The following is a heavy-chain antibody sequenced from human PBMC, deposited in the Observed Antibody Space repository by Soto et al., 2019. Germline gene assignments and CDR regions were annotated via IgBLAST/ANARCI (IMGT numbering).Heavy chain of an antibody. CDR1: GFSLSTYG. V-gene: IGHV3-23*01. J-gene: IGHJ4*02. CDR2: VSGGSGTT. Sequence: EVQLLESGGGLVQPGGSLRLSCTASGFSLSTYGGTWVRQAPGKGLEWVSGVSGGSGTTHYADSVKGRFTITTDNSENTAYLQMNSLRVEDTAVYYCAKWNGYGDHWGQGTLVTVS. D-gene: IGHD1-1*01. CDR3: AKWNGYGDH.